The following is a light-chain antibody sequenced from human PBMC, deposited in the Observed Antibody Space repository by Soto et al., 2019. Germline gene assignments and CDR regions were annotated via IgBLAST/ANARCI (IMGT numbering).Light chain of an antibody. V-gene: IGLV2-8*01. CDR3: SSYAGSTVV. CDR1: SSDVGGYNY. J-gene: IGLJ2*01. Sequence: QSALTQPPSASGSPGQSVTISCTGTSSDVGGYNYVSWYQHHPGKAPKLMIHEVSKRPSGVTDRFFGSKYGNTASLTVSGLQCEDEADYFCSSYAGSTVVFGGGTKLTVL. CDR2: EVS.